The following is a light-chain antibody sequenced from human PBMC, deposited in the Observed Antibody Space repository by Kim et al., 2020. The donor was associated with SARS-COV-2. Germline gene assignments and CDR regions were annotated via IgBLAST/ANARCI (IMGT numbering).Light chain of an antibody. CDR1: QSISTW. V-gene: IGKV1-5*01. CDR3: QQYISYPWT. Sequence: DIQMTQSPSTLSASVGDRATIPCRASQSISTWLVWYQQRPGQAPTVLIYDASSLATGVPSRFSGSGSGTEFTLTISSLQADDFAAYYCQQYISYPWTFGQGTKVDIK. CDR2: DAS. J-gene: IGKJ1*01.